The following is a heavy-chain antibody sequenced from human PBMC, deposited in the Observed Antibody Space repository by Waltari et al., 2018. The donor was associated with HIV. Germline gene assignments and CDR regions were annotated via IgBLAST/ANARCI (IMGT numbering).Heavy chain of an antibody. V-gene: IGHV4-34*01. CDR2: INHSGST. CDR1: GGSFSGYS. J-gene: IGHJ1*01. Sequence: QVQLQQWGAGLLKPSETLSPTCAVYGGSFSGYSWRWLRPPLGKGLEWIGEINHSGSTNYNPSLKSRVTISVDTSKNQFSLKLSSVTAADTAVYYCARGREVVVITTLEYFQHWGQGTLVTVSS. CDR3: ARGREVVVITTLEYFQH. D-gene: IGHD3-22*01.